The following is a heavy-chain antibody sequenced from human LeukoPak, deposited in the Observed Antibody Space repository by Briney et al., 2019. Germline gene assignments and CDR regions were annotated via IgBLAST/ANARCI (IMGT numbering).Heavy chain of an antibody. D-gene: IGHD2-2*01. CDR3: ARGASARQDY. V-gene: IGHV3-23*01. Sequence: GGSLRLSCAASTFSFSRYPMGWVRQAPGKGLEWVSGISAGGDGTYHADPVKGRFTISRDNAKNTLYLQMNSLRAEDTAVYYCARGASARQDYWGQGTLVTVSS. CDR2: ISAGGDGT. CDR1: TFSFSRYP. J-gene: IGHJ4*02.